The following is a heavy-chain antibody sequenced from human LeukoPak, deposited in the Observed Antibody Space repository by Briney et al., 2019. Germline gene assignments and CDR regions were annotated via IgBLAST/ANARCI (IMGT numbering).Heavy chain of an antibody. V-gene: IGHV3-30*02. D-gene: IGHD5-24*01. Sequence: PGGSLRLSCAASGFTFSSYGMHWVRQAPGKGLEWVAFIRYDGSNKYYADSVKGRFTISRDNSKNTLYLQMNSLRAEDTAVYYCAGVEDYYYYYMDVWGKGTTVTVSS. J-gene: IGHJ6*03. CDR2: IRYDGSNK. CDR1: GFTFSSYG. CDR3: AGVEDYYYYYMDV.